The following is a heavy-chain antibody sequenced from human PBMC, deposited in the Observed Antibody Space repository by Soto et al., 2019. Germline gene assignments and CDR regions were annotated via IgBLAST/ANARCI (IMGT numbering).Heavy chain of an antibody. Sequence: GESLKISCQASGYSFTAYWITLVRHMPGKGLEWMATFDPSDSYVDYCPSFRGHVTFSVDRSITTVYLQWNSLKASDSAMYFCTRRASSSFYHFDFWGQGALVTVSS. D-gene: IGHD2-2*01. V-gene: IGHV5-10-1*01. J-gene: IGHJ4*02. CDR3: TRRASSSFYHFDF. CDR2: FDPSDSYV. CDR1: GYSFTAYW.